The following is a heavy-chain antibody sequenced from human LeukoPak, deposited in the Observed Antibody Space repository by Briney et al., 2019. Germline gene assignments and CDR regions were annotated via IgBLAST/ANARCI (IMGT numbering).Heavy chain of an antibody. V-gene: IGHV3-23*01. CDR1: GFTFSSYA. D-gene: IGHD2-2*01. J-gene: IGHJ4*02. CDR3: AKSVVAKKTWYYFDY. CDR2: ISGSGGST. Sequence: GGSLRLACAASGFTFSSYAMSWVRQAPGKGLEWVSAISGSGGSTYYADSVKGRFTISRDNSKNTLYLQMNSLRAEDTAVYYCAKSVVAKKTWYYFDYWSQGTLVTVSS.